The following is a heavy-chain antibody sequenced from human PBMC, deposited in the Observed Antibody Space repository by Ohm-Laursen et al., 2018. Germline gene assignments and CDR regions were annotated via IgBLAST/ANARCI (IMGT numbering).Heavy chain of an antibody. CDR2: IYYSGST. V-gene: IGHV4-39*01. CDR3: ARVRGGAVAGPYFDY. CDR1: GGSISSSSYY. J-gene: IGHJ4*02. D-gene: IGHD6-19*01. Sequence: ETLSLTCTVSGGSISSSSYYWGWIRQPPGKGLEWIGSIYYSGSTYYNPSLKSRVTISVDTSKNQFSLKLSSVTAADTAVYYCARVRGGAVAGPYFDYWGQGTLVTVSS.